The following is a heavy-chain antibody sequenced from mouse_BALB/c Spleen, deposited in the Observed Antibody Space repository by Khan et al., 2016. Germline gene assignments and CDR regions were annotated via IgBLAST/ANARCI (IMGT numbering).Heavy chain of an antibody. CDR3: ANCDYAMDY. CDR1: GYSITSDYA. V-gene: IGHV3-2*02. J-gene: IGHJ4*01. Sequence: QLEESGPGLVKPSQSLSLTCTVTGYSITSDYAWNWIRQFPGNKLEWMGYISYSGSTSYNPSLKSRISITRDTSKNQFFLQLNSVTTEDTATXYCANCDYAMDYWGQGTSVTVSS. CDR2: ISYSGST.